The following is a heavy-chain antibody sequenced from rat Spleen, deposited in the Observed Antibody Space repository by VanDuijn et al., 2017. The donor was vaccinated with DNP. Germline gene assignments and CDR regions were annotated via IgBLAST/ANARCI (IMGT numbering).Heavy chain of an antibody. D-gene: IGHD1-2*01. CDR2: IWIGGNT. CDR3: ARDHHSSYTHWFAY. CDR1: GFSLTSYH. J-gene: IGHJ3*01. Sequence: QVQLKESGPGLVQPSQTLSLTCTVSGFSLTSYHVHWVRQPSGKGLEWMGVIWIGGNTKYNSTLKSRLTISRDTSKSQVFLRMNGLQTEDTATYYCARDHHSSYTHWFAYWGQGTLVTVSS. V-gene: IGHV2-32*01.